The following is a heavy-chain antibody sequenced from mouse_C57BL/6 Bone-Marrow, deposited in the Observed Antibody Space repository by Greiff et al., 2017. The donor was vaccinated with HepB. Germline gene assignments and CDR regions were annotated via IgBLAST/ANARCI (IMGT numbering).Heavy chain of an antibody. CDR2: IYPGSGST. V-gene: IGHV1-55*01. D-gene: IGHD3-3*01. CDR1: GYTFTSYW. Sequence: QVQLKQPGAELVKPGASVKMSCKASGYTFTSYWITWVKQRPGQGLEWIGDIYPGSGSTNYNEKFKSKATLTVDTSSSTAYMQLSSLTSEDSAVYYCARQGPVYAMDYWGQGTSVTVSS. J-gene: IGHJ4*01. CDR3: ARQGPVYAMDY.